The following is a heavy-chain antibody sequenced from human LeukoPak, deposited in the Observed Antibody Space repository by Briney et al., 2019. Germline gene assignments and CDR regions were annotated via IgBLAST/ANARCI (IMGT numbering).Heavy chain of an antibody. CDR3: ARQVGAGDMGYYFDY. CDR1: GYSFTSYW. Sequence: GESLKISCKGSGYSFTSYWIGWVRQMPGKGLEWMGIIYPGDSDTRYSPSFQGQVTISADKSISTAYLQWSSLKASDTAMYYCARQVGAGDMGYYFDYWGQGTLVTVSS. V-gene: IGHV5-51*01. J-gene: IGHJ4*02. CDR2: IYPGDSDT. D-gene: IGHD7-27*01.